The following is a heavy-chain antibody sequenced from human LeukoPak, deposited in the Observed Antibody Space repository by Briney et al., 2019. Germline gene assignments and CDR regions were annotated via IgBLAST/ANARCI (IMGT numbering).Heavy chain of an antibody. CDR3: ARDVSSGSSWYVGY. V-gene: IGHV4-38-2*02. Sequence: SETLSLTCSVSGSSISHNYYWGWVRQPPGKGLEWIGSIYHSGSTYYNPSLRSRVTISVDPSKNQFSLKLSSVTAADTAVYYCARDVSSGSSWYVGYWGQGTLVTVSS. CDR2: IYHSGST. J-gene: IGHJ4*02. CDR1: GSSISHNYY. D-gene: IGHD6-13*01.